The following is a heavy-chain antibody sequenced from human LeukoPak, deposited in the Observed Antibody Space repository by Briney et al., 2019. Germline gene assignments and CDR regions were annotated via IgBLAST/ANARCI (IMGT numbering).Heavy chain of an antibody. D-gene: IGHD2-2*01. CDR3: AKEYCSSTSCYPYYYYYGMDV. CDR1: GFTFDDYA. CDR2: ISWNSGSI. Sequence: GRSLRLSCAASGFTFDDYAMHWVRQAPGKGLEWVSGISWNSGSIGYADSVKGRFTISGDNAKNSLYLQMNSLRAEDTALHYCAKEYCSSTSCYPYYYYYGMDVWGQGTTVTVSS. J-gene: IGHJ6*02. V-gene: IGHV3-9*01.